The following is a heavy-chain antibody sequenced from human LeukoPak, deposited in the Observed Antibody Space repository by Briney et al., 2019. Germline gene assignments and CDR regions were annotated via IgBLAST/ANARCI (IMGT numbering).Heavy chain of an antibody. Sequence: SGGSLRLSCTVSGFTVSSDSMSWVRQAPGKGLEWVSFIYSGGSTHYSDSVKGRFTISRDNSKNTLYLQMNSLRAEDTAIYYCARGLHRIAVAGTGSFPFDYWGQGTLVTVSS. CDR2: IYSGGST. J-gene: IGHJ4*02. CDR3: ARGLHRIAVAGTGSFPFDY. V-gene: IGHV3-53*05. CDR1: GFTVSSDS. D-gene: IGHD6-19*01.